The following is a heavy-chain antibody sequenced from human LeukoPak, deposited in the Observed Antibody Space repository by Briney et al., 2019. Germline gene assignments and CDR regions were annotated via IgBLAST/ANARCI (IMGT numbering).Heavy chain of an antibody. V-gene: IGHV3-43*02. Sequence: GGSLTLSCAASGFTFDDYVMHWVRQAPGKGLEWVSLISVAGGRTYYADSVKGQFTISRDNSKNSLYLQMDSLRTEDTALYYCAKAVTTLSPYFDYWGQGTLVTVSS. CDR3: AKAVTTLSPYFDY. J-gene: IGHJ4*02. CDR2: ISVAGGRT. CDR1: GFTFDDYV. D-gene: IGHD4-11*01.